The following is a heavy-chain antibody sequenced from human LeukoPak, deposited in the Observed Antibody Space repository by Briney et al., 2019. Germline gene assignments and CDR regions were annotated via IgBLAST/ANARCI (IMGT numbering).Heavy chain of an antibody. Sequence: GGSLGLSCAASGFTFSSYAMAWVRQAPGKGLEWVSGISGDAVTIYYADSVKGRFTISRDNSKNTLYLQMNSLRAEDTAVYYCAKDLGYTSGWSDYWGQGTLVTVSS. CDR1: GFTFSSYA. D-gene: IGHD6-19*01. J-gene: IGHJ4*02. CDR2: ISGDAVTI. V-gene: IGHV3-23*01. CDR3: AKDLGYTSGWSDY.